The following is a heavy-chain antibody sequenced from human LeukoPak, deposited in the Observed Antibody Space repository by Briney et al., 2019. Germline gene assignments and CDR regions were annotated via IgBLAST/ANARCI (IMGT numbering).Heavy chain of an antibody. V-gene: IGHV3-21*01. Sequence: GGSLRLSCAASGFTFSGYDMNWVRQAPGKGLEWVSSISGSSSYIYYADSMKGRFTISRDNGKKSLYLQMSGLRAEDTAVYYCVRPSYCGGDCYHHFDYWGQGTLVTVSS. CDR1: GFTFSGYD. CDR3: VRPSYCGGDCYHHFDY. J-gene: IGHJ4*02. D-gene: IGHD2-21*02. CDR2: ISGSSSYI.